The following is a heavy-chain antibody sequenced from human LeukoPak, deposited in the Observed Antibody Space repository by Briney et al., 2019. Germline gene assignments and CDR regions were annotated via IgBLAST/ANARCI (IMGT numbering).Heavy chain of an antibody. CDR3: ARGDFWSGYYTGLY. CDR1: GLTVSTNY. J-gene: IGHJ4*02. V-gene: IGHV3-53*01. D-gene: IGHD3-3*01. Sequence: PGGSLRLSCAASGLTVSTNYMSWVRQAPGKGLEWVSLIYSTGSTYYADSVKGRLTISRDNSKNTLYLQMNSLTAEDTAVYYCARGDFWSGYYTGLYWGQGTLVTVSS. CDR2: IYSTGST.